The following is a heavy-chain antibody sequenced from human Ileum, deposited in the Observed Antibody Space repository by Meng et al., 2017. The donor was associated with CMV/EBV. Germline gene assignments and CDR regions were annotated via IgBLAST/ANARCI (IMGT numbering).Heavy chain of an antibody. CDR3: ARDLTNKWFYY. V-gene: IGHV4-39*07. CDR1: CDPISSGSHS. CDR2: MYFSGIA. J-gene: IGHJ4*02. Sequence: GQGSGRPAGTRPLTCTRVCDPISSGSHSWAWFRQPPGKRLEGIGGMYFSGIADYNPSLKSRVIISLHATQKQFSLRLTSVTAADSAVYFCARDLTNKWFYYWGQGTLVTVSS. D-gene: IGHD1-26*01.